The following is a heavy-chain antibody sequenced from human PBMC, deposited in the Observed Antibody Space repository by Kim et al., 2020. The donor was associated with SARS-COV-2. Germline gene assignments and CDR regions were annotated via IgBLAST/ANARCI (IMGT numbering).Heavy chain of an antibody. V-gene: IGHV5-51*01. D-gene: IGHD2-21*02. CDR3: ARVGAHGGNSVDY. J-gene: IGHJ4*02. Sequence: YSPSFQGQVTISADKSISTAYLQWSSLKASDTAMYYCARVGAHGGNSVDYWGQGTLVTVSS.